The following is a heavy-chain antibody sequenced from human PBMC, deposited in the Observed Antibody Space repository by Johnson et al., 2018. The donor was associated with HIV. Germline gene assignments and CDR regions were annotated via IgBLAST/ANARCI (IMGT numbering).Heavy chain of an antibody. Sequence: QVQLVESGGGVVQPGRSLRLSCAASGFTFSSYAMHWVRQAPGKGLEWVAVISYDGSNKYYADSVKGRFTISRDNSKNTLYLQMNSLRAEDTAVYYCARDSPSKWLRSNDDAFDIWGQGTMVTVSS. J-gene: IGHJ3*02. CDR2: ISYDGSNK. D-gene: IGHD5-12*01. CDR1: GFTFSSYA. CDR3: ARDSPSKWLRSNDDAFDI. V-gene: IGHV3-30*04.